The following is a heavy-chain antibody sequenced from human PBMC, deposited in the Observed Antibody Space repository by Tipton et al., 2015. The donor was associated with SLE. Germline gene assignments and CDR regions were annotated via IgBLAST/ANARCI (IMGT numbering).Heavy chain of an antibody. CDR2: IYYSGST. Sequence: TLSLTCTVSGGSISSGGYYWSWIRQHPGKGLEWIGYIYYSGSTNYNPSLKSRVTISVDTSKNQFSLKLSSVTAADTAVYYCASQYSGSFDAFDIWGQGTTVTVSS. D-gene: IGHD1-26*01. J-gene: IGHJ3*02. CDR1: GGSISSGGYY. CDR3: ASQYSGSFDAFDI. V-gene: IGHV4-31*03.